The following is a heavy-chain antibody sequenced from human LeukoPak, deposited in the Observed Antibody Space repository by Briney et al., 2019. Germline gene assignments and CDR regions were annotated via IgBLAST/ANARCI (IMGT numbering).Heavy chain of an antibody. V-gene: IGHV3-23*01. D-gene: IGHD6-13*01. J-gene: IGHJ4*02. Sequence: GGSLRVSCAASGFTFSSYVMSWVRQAPGKGLEWVSGISGSGGSTYYADSVKGRFTISRDNSKNTLYLQMNSLRAEDTAVYYCAKKGIAAADSFDYWGQGTLATVSS. CDR1: GFTFSSYV. CDR3: AKKGIAAADSFDY. CDR2: ISGSGGST.